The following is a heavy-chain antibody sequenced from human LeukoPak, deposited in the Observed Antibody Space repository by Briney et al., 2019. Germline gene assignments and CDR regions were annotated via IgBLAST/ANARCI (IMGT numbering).Heavy chain of an antibody. CDR3: AREVRYTSSWYVYYYFDY. V-gene: IGHV3-11*01. CDR1: GITFSDHY. CDR2: ISSSGSTI. J-gene: IGHJ4*02. D-gene: IGHD6-13*01. Sequence: GGSLRLSCAASGITFSDHYMSWIRQAPGKGLEWVAHISSSGSTIEYADSVRGRFAISRDNAKNSLYLQMNTLSVEDTAVYYCAREVRYTSSWYVYYYFDYWGQGTLVTVSS.